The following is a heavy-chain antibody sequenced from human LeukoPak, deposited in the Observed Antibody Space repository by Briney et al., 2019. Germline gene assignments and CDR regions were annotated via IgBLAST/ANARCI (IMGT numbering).Heavy chain of an antibody. D-gene: IGHD3-22*01. J-gene: IGHJ4*02. CDR1: GYTFTSYY. CDR3: ARVSRLYYDTSGRIFDY. V-gene: IGHV1-46*01. Sequence: ASVKVSCKASGYTFTSYYMHWVRQAPGQGLEWMGIINPSGGSTSYAQKFQGRVTMTRDMSTSTVYMELSSLRSDDTAVYYCARVSRLYYDTSGRIFDYWGQGTLVTVSS. CDR2: INPSGGST.